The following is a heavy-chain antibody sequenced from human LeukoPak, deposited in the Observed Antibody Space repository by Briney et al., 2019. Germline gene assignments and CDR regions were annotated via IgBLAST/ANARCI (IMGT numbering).Heavy chain of an antibody. J-gene: IGHJ4*02. CDR1: GGSMNNYY. V-gene: IGHV4-59*08. Sequence: SETLSLTCTVSGGSMNNYYWSWIRQPPGKGMEYIGSIDYRGSTKYNPSLKSRVTISVDTSKNQFSLKLSSVTAADTAVYYCATAGPISGRHNYFDSWGQGTLVTVSS. CDR2: IDYRGST. D-gene: IGHD3-10*01. CDR3: ATAGPISGRHNYFDS.